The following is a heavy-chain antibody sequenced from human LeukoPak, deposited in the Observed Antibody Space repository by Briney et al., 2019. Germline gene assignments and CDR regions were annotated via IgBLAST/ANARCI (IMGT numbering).Heavy chain of an antibody. CDR1: GFTFSSYS. V-gene: IGHV3-21*01. J-gene: IGHJ4*02. Sequence: PGGSLRLSCAASGFTFSSYSMNWVRQAPGKGLEWVSSISSSSSYIYYADSVKGRFTISRDNAKNSLYLQMNSLRAEDTAVYYCARASYDFWSGPNEGFDYWGQGTLVTVSS. CDR2: ISSSSSYI. D-gene: IGHD3-3*01. CDR3: ARASYDFWSGPNEGFDY.